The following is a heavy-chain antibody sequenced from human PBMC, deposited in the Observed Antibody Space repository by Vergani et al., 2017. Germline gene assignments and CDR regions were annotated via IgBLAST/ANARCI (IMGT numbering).Heavy chain of an antibody. V-gene: IGHV3-74*02. Sequence: EVQLVESGGGLVKPGGSLRLSCAASGSTFSTHWMHWVRQGPGKGLVWVSRINSDGSSITYADSVKGRFTISRDNAKNSLYLQMNSLRAEDTAVYYCARGGVGDAFDIWGQGTMVTVSS. J-gene: IGHJ3*02. D-gene: IGHD1-26*01. CDR2: INSDGSSI. CDR3: ARGGVGDAFDI. CDR1: GSTFSTHW.